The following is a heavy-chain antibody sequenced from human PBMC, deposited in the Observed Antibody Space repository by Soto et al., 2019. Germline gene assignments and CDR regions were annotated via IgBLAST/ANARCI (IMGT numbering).Heavy chain of an antibody. Sequence: GASVKVSCKASGYTFTSYGISWLRQAPGQGLEWMGWISAYNGNTNYAQKLQGRVTVTTDTSTSTAYMELRSLRSDDTAVYYCARAFRVAGRFDPWGQGTLVTVSS. CDR3: ARAFRVAGRFDP. CDR1: GYTFTSYG. CDR2: ISAYNGNT. D-gene: IGHD6-19*01. V-gene: IGHV1-18*04. J-gene: IGHJ5*02.